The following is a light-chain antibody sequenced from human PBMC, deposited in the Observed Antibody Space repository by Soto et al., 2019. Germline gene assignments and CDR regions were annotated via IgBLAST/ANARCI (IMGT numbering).Light chain of an antibody. CDR2: DVS. CDR1: SSDVGGYNY. J-gene: IGLJ1*01. V-gene: IGLV2-11*01. CDR3: CSYAGGPYV. Sequence: QSALTQPRSVSGSPGQSVAISCTGTSSDVGGYNYVSWYQQHPGKAPKLMIYDVSKRPSGVPDRFSGSKSGNTASLTISGLQAEDEAYYYCCSYAGGPYVFGTGTKLTVL.